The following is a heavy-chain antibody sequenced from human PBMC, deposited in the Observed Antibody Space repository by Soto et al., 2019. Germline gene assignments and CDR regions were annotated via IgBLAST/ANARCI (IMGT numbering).Heavy chain of an antibody. Sequence: EVQLVESGGGSVKPGEFLRLSCAASGFTFSNAWMNWDRQAPGKGLEWVGRVKTKTDGGTTDYAAPVKGRFTISRDASKNPACPQMNCLTTEDTAVYYCTTDALLGALYLDFQSWGQGPLVTVSS. CDR3: TTDALLGALYLDFQS. D-gene: IGHD3-10*01. CDR2: VKTKTDGGTT. CDR1: GFTFSNAW. V-gene: IGHV3-15*07. J-gene: IGHJ1*01.